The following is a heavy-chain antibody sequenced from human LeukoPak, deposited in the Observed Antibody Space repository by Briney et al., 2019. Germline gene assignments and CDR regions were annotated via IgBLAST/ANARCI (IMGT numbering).Heavy chain of an antibody. CDR1: ALTVSSIY. V-gene: IGHV3-53*01. CDR3: AREDYSNYGTGVDY. D-gene: IGHD4-11*01. CDR2: IYIVVSK. J-gene: IGHJ4*02. Sequence: GGSLRLSCAASALTVSSIYISCVRHAAGKWLEWVSVIYIVVSKDYADSAKAEFTISRENSKNTLYLQMKSVRAEDTAVYYCAREDYSNYGTGVDYWGQGTLVTVSS.